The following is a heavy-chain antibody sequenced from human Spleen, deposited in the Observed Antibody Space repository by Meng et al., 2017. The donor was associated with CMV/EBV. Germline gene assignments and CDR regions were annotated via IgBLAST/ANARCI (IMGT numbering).Heavy chain of an antibody. V-gene: IGHV3-30*02. D-gene: IGHD6-19*01. CDR3: AKERGSGWLKPDY. CDR1: GFIFSNFG. Sequence: GGSLRLSCAASGFIFSNFGMHWVRQAPDKGLEWVAFIRYGGVNKYYGDSVKGRFAISRDNSKNTLYLYMNSLRPEDMAVYYCAKERGSGWLKPDYWGQGKLVTVSS. J-gene: IGHJ4*02. CDR2: IRYGGVNK.